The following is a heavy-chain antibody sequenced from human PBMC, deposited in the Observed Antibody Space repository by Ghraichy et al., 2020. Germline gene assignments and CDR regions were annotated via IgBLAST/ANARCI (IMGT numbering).Heavy chain of an antibody. D-gene: IGHD3-16*01. Sequence: SETLSLTCTVSGGSISSYYWSWIQQPPGKGLEWIGYIYYSGSTNYNPSLKSRVTISVDTSKNQFSLKLSSVTAADTAVYYCAAGLGDDAFDIWGQGTMVTVSS. CDR2: IYYSGST. J-gene: IGHJ3*02. CDR3: AAGLGDDAFDI. V-gene: IGHV4-59*01. CDR1: GGSISSYY.